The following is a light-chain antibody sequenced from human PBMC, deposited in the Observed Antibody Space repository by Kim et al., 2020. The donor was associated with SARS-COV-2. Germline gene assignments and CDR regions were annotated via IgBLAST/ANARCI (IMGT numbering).Light chain of an antibody. Sequence: LSPGERAPLSCRASQSVRNYLALYQQKPGQAPRLLIYDATNRATDIPARFSGSGSGTDFTLTINSLEPEDFAIYYCLHNNNWPLAFGGGTKVDIK. CDR2: DAT. J-gene: IGKJ4*01. V-gene: IGKV3-11*01. CDR3: LHNNNWPLA. CDR1: QSVRNY.